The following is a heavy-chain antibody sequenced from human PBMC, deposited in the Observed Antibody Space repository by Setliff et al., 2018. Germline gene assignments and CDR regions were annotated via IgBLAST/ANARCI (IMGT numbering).Heavy chain of an antibody. CDR2: ISGYNGNT. Sequence: TFISYGLSWMRQAPGQGLEWMGWISGYNGNTEYAQNLQGRVTMTMDTSTSTAYMELRSLTSDDTAVYYCARVPRLEWLLPTFDSWGQGTLVTVSS. CDR3: ARVPRLEWLLPTFDS. CDR1: TFISYG. V-gene: IGHV1-18*01. D-gene: IGHD3-3*01. J-gene: IGHJ4*02.